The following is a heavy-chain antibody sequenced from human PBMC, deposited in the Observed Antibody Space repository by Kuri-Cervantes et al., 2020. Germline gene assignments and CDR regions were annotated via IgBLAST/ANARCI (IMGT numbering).Heavy chain of an antibody. V-gene: IGHV1-2*04. J-gene: IGHJ4*02. CDR3: ARDCIAVAGTFDY. D-gene: IGHD6-19*01. CDR2: INPNSGGT. CDR1: GYTFTGYY. Sequence: ASVKVSCKASGYTFTGYYMHWVRQAPGQGLEWMGWINPNSGGTNYAQKFQGWVTMTRDTSTSTVYMELSSLRSEDTAVYYCARDCIAVAGTFDYWGQGTLVTVSS.